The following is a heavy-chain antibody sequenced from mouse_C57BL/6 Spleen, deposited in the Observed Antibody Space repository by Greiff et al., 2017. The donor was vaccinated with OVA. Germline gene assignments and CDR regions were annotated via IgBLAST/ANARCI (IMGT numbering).Heavy chain of an antibody. J-gene: IGHJ2*01. V-gene: IGHV1-81*01. CDR2: IYPRSGNT. Sequence: VQLVESGAELARPGASVKLSCKASGYTFTSYGISWVKQRTGQGLEWIGEIYPRSGNTYYNEKFKGKATLTADKSSSTAYMELRSLTSEDSAVYFCARGRSNYFDYWGQGTTLTVSS. D-gene: IGHD5-1*01. CDR3: ARGRSNYFDY. CDR1: GYTFTSYG.